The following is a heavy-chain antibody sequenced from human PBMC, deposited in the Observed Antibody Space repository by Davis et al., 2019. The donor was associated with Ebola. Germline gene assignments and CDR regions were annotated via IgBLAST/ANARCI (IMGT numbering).Heavy chain of an antibody. J-gene: IGHJ6*03. CDR2: IKQDGSEK. CDR1: GFTFSSYW. D-gene: IGHD3-22*01. CDR3: ARAIDYYDSSGYSGFHYYYYYMDV. V-gene: IGHV3-7*01. Sequence: GESLKISCAASGFTFSSYWMSWVRQAPGKGLEWVANIKQDGSEKYYVDSVKGRFTISRDNAKNSLYLQMNSLRAEDTAVYYCARAIDYYDSSGYSGFHYYYYYMDVWGKGTTVTVSS.